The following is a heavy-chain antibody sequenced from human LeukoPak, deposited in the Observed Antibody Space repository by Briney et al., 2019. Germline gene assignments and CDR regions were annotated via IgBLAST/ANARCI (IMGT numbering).Heavy chain of an antibody. D-gene: IGHD6-13*01. V-gene: IGHV3-48*02. CDR2: ITTSTTSI. Sequence: GGSLRLSCAASGFALSSYYMNWVRQTPGKGVEWVSLITTSTTSIEYADSVKGRFTISRDNARNSLYLEMNSLRDEDTAVYYCARQGPAGHLDHWGQGTLVTVSS. CDR1: GFALSSYY. CDR3: ARQGPAGHLDH. J-gene: IGHJ4*02.